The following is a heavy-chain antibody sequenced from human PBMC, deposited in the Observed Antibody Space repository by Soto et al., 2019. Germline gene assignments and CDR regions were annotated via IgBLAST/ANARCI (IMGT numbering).Heavy chain of an antibody. CDR2: INPNSGDT. V-gene: IGHV1-2*04. D-gene: IGHD2-15*01. CDR3: AREGGYCSGGSCFDY. J-gene: IGHJ4*02. Sequence: QVQLVQSGAEVKKPGASVEVSCKTSGDTFIGYYMHWVRQAPGQGLVWMGWINPNSGDTKYAQKFQGWVTMTRDTSVSTAYMELSRLKSDDTAVYYCAREGGYCSGGSCFDYWGQGTLVTVSS. CDR1: GDTFIGYY.